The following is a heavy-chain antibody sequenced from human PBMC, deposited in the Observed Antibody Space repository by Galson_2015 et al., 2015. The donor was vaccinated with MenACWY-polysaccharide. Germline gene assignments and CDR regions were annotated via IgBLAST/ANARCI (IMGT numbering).Heavy chain of an antibody. D-gene: IGHD6-19*01. CDR3: ARDSENLDY. CDR2: ISAGNGRT. V-gene: IGHV1-3*01. CDR1: GYIFTNYA. Sequence: SVKVSCKASGYIFTNYAMHWVRQAPGQSFEWMGWISAGNGRTEYSQKFQGRVTITRDTSASAAYMEVSSLRSEDTAVYYCARDSENLDYWGQGTLVTVSS. J-gene: IGHJ4*02.